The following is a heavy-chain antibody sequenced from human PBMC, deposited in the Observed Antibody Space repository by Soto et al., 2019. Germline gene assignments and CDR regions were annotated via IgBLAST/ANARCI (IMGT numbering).Heavy chain of an antibody. V-gene: IGHV1-69*01. CDR1: GGTFSSYA. CDR3: AREMLTYSSSWYNGGDYYYGMDV. Sequence: QVQLVQSGAEVKKPGSSVKVSCKASGGTFSSYAISWVRQAPGQGLEWMGGIIPIFGTASYAQKFQGRVTITADESTSTAYMELSSMRSEDTAVYYCAREMLTYSSSWYNGGDYYYGMDVWGQGTTVTVSS. D-gene: IGHD6-13*01. J-gene: IGHJ6*02. CDR2: IIPIFGTA.